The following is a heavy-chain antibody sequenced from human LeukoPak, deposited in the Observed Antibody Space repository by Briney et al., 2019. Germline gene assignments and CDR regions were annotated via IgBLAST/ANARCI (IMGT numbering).Heavy chain of an antibody. J-gene: IGHJ4*02. D-gene: IGHD6-13*01. CDR1: GFTFSSYA. V-gene: IGHV3-23*01. CDR3: AKDGTFRGSSWLDGLYFDY. CDR2: ISGSGGST. Sequence: PGGSLRLSCAASGFTFSSYAMSWVRQAPGKGLEWVSAISGSGGSTYYADSVKGRFTISRDNSKNTLYLQMNSLRAEDTAVYYCAKDGTFRGSSWLDGLYFDYWGQGTLVTVSS.